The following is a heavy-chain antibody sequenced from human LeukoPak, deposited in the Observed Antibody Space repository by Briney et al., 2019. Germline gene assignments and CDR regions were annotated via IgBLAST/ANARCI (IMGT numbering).Heavy chain of an antibody. J-gene: IGHJ4*02. D-gene: IGHD2-2*01. V-gene: IGHV1-3*01. CDR1: GYTFSDYA. CDR3: ARALDIVVVPAATAASLGY. CDR2: IDAGNGDT. Sequence: ASVKVSCKASGYTFSDYAMHWVRQAPGQRFEWMGWIDAGNGDTRYSQKFQGRVTITADESTSTAYMELSSLRSEDTAVYYCARALDIVVVPAATAASLGYWGQGTLVTVSS.